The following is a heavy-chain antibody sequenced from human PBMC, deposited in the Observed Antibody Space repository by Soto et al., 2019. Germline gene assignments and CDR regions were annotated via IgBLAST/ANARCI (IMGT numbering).Heavy chain of an antibody. CDR1: GGSVSSGSYY. CDR3: ARDRGSGYPFDLDS. V-gene: IGHV4-61*01. CDR2: IYYTGST. D-gene: IGHD3-22*01. Sequence: SETLSLTCTVSGGSVSSGSYYWSWIRQPPGKGLEWLGYIYYTGSTNYNPSLKSRVTISVDTSKNQFSLNLSSVTAADTAVYYCARDRGSGYPFDLDSWGQGTLVTVSS. J-gene: IGHJ4*02.